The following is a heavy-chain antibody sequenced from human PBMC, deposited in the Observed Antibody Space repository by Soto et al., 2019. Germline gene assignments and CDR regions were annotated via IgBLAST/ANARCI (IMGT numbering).Heavy chain of an antibody. CDR3: SKGTGTTRFYSMDV. D-gene: IGHD1-7*01. V-gene: IGHV3-23*01. CDR1: GFTFHTYV. Sequence: GGSLRLSCVASGFTFHTYVMNWVRQAPGKGLEWVSGISASGDSTYYADSLKGRFTISRDNSKNTLYLQMNSLRAEDTAVYYCSKGTGTTRFYSMDVWGQGTTVTVSS. CDR2: ISASGDST. J-gene: IGHJ6*02.